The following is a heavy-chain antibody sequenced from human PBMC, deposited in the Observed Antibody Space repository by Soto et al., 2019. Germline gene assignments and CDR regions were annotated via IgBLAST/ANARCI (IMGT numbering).Heavy chain of an antibody. V-gene: IGHV3-74*01. CDR2: INSDGSIT. D-gene: IGHD2-15*01. J-gene: IGHJ6*02. CDR1: GFTFSSHC. CDR3: AKSEVTNIVFFGLDV. Sequence: GGSLRLSCAASGFTFSSHCIHWVRQAPGKGLVWVSRINSDGSITSYADSVKGRFTISRDNAKNSPYLQMNSLRGDDTAVYYCAKSEVTNIVFFGLDVWGQGTPVTVSS.